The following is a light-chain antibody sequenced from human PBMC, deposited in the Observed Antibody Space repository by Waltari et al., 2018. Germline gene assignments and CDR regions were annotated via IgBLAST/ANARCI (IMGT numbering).Light chain of an antibody. CDR1: VLWHNN. CDR2: QDT. CDR3: QALGTGAWV. Sequence: SYELTQPPLLAASPGQTAGITCSGAVLWHNNASWYQQKLGQSPLLVIYQDTKRPSEIPERFSGSKSANAATLTITGTQAMDEADYYCQALGTGAWVFGGGTKLTVL. V-gene: IGLV3-1*01. J-gene: IGLJ3*02.